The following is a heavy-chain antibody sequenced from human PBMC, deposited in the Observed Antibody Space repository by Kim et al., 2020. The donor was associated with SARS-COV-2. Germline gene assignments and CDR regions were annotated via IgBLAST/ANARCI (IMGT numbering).Heavy chain of an antibody. CDR3: ARVRYDSGWTGVDS. D-gene: IGHD6-25*01. CDR1: GGSISSYY. J-gene: IGHJ5*01. CDR2: IHHTASA. V-gene: IGHV4-59*01. Sequence: SETLSLTCTVSGGSISSYYWSWIRQPPGKGLEWIGYIHHTASANYKPSLKSRVTITVDTSKTHSTFILSTVTAADTAVYYCARVRYDSGWTGVDSLA.